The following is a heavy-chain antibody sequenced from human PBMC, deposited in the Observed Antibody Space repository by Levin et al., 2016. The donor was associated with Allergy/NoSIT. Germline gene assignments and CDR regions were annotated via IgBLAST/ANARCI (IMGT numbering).Heavy chain of an antibody. V-gene: IGHV3-9*01. CDR1: GFTFDDYA. CDR2: ISWNSGSI. D-gene: IGHD5-12*01. J-gene: IGHJ4*02. CDR3: AKDYYGGYHGARFDY. Sequence: GGSLRLSCAASGFTFDDYAMHWVRQAPGKGLEWVSGISWNSGSIGYADSVKGRFTISRDNAKNSLYLQMNSLRAEDTALYYCAKDYYGGYHGARFDYWGQGTLVTVSS.